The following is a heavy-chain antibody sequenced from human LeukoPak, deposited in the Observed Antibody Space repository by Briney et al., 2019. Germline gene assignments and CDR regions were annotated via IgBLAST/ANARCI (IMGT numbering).Heavy chain of an antibody. J-gene: IGHJ3*02. Sequence: PSETLSLTCSVSGGSISSYYWTWIRQPAGKGLEWIGRIYTNGNTNYNPSLKSRVTMSVDTSKNQFSLKLSSVTAADTAVYYCARVGYSSSWLTFDIWGQGTMVTVPS. D-gene: IGHD6-13*01. V-gene: IGHV4-4*07. CDR3: ARVGYSSSWLTFDI. CDR2: IYTNGNT. CDR1: GGSISSYY.